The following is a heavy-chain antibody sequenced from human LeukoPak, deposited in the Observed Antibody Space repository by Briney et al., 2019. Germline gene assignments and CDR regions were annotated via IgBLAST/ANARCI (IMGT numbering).Heavy chain of an antibody. V-gene: IGHV4-34*01. CDR1: GGSFSGYY. D-gene: IGHD6-13*01. Sequence: SETLSLTCAVYGGSFSGYYWSWIRQPPGKGLEWIGEINHSGSTNYNPSLKSRVTISVDTSKNQFSLKLSSVTAADTAVYYCARERVPRGAAAGTRWFDPWGQGTLVTVPS. J-gene: IGHJ5*02. CDR3: ARERVPRGAAAGTRWFDP. CDR2: INHSGST.